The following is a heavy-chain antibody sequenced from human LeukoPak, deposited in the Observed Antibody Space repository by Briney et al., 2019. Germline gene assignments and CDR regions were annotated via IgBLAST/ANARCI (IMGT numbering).Heavy chain of an antibody. CDR1: GLTFSSYW. CDR2: IKHDGSEK. J-gene: IGHJ4*02. CDR3: ARDSSIFGVF. V-gene: IGHV3-7*01. Sequence: GGSLRLSCAASGLTFSSYWLSWVRQAPGKGLEWVANIKHDGSEKYYMDSVKGRFTISRDNAKNSLYLQMNSLRVEDTAVYYCARDSSIFGVFWGQGTLVTVSS. D-gene: IGHD3-3*01.